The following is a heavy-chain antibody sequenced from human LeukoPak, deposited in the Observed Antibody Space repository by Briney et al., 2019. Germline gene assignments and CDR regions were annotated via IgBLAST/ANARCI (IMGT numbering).Heavy chain of an antibody. CDR3: ARVQEEDWYFDL. Sequence: PGGSLRLSCAASGFTFSSYGMSWVRQAPGKGLEWVSAISGSGGSTYYADSVKGRFTISRDNSRNALYLQMNSLRAEDTAVYYCARVQEEDWYFDLWGRGTLVTVSS. CDR1: GFTFSSYG. V-gene: IGHV3-23*01. CDR2: ISGSGGST. J-gene: IGHJ2*01.